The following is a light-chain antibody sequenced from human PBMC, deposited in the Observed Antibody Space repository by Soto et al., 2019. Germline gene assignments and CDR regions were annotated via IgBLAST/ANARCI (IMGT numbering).Light chain of an antibody. CDR1: SSDVGGYNF. V-gene: IGLV2-14*03. CDR3: SSYTTSTTVV. CDR2: EVS. Sequence: QSALTQPASVFGSPGQSITFSCTGTSSDVGGYNFVSWYQQHPGKAPKLMIYEVSSRPSGVSNRFSGSKSGNTASLTISGLQPEDEADNYCSSYTTSTTVVFGTGTKLTVL. J-gene: IGLJ1*01.